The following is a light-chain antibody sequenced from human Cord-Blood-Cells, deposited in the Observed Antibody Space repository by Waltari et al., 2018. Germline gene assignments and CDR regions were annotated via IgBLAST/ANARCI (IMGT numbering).Light chain of an antibody. CDR3: QQSYSTPPYT. J-gene: IGKJ2*01. Sequence: IQIHQPLLCLPASDVERQPIICRASQSISSYLNWYQQKPGKAPKLLIYAASSLQTGVPSRFSGSGSGTDFTLTISSLQPEDFATYYCQQSYSTPPYTFGQGTKLEIK. CDR2: AAS. V-gene: IGKV1-39*01. CDR1: QSISSY.